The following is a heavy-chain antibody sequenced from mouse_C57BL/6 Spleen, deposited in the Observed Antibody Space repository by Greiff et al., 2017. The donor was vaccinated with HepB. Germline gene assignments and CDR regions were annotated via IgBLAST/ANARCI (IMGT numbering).Heavy chain of an antibody. CDR3: ARREAYYATDY. CDR1: GYTFTSYW. Sequence: QVQLQQPGAELVMPGASVKLSCKASGYTFTSYWMHWVKQRPGQGLEWIGEIDPSDSYTNYNQKFKGKSTLTVDKSSSTAYMQLSSLTSEDSAVYYCARREAYYATDYWGQGTSVTVSS. J-gene: IGHJ4*01. CDR2: IDPSDSYT. V-gene: IGHV1-69*01.